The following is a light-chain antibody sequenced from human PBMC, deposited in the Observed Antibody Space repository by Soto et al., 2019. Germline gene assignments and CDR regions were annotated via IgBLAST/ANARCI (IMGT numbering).Light chain of an antibody. CDR3: QQYGSSQWT. V-gene: IGKV3-20*01. J-gene: IGKJ1*01. CDR2: GAS. CDR1: QSVSNNY. Sequence: EIVLTQSPGTLSLSPGERATLSCRASQSVSNNYLAWYQQKPGQAPRLLIYGASTRATGIPARFSGSGSGTDFTLTISRLQPEDFAVYYCQQYGSSQWTFGQGTKVDIK.